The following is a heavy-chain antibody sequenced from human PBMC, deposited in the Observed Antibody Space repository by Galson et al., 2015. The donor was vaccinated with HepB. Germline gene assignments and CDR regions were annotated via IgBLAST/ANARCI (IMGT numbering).Heavy chain of an antibody. CDR3: ARRDYYDSSGYYYGEFDP. V-gene: IGHV5-10-1*01. CDR2: IDPSDSYT. J-gene: IGHJ5*02. Sequence: QSGAEVKKPGESLRISCKGSGYSFTSYWISWVRQMPGKGLEWMGRIDPSDSYTNYSPSFQGHVTISADKSISTAYLQWSSLKASDTAMYYCARRDYYDSSGYYYGEFDPWGQGTLVTVSS. CDR1: GYSFTSYW. D-gene: IGHD3-22*01.